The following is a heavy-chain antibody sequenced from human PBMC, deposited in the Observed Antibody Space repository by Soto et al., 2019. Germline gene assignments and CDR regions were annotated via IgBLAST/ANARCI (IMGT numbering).Heavy chain of an antibody. V-gene: IGHV4-31*03. D-gene: IGHD3-10*01. CDR1: GGSISSGGYY. CDR2: IYYSGST. CDR3: ARMYGSGSYRSAFDI. Sequence: QVQLQESGPGLVKPSQTLSLTCTVSGGSISSGGYYWSWIRQHPGKGLEWIGYIYYSGSTYYNPSLKSRINISVDTSKNQFSLKLSSVTAADTAVYYCARMYGSGSYRSAFDIWGQGTMVTVSS. J-gene: IGHJ3*02.